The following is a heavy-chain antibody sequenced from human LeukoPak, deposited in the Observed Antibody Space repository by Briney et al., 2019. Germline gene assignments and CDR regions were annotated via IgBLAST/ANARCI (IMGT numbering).Heavy chain of an antibody. D-gene: IGHD6-13*01. CDR1: GFTFSSYI. J-gene: IGHJ3*02. Sequence: GGSLRLSCAASGFTFSSYIMTWVRQAPGKGLEWVSSISSSSTYIYYADSVKGRFTISRDNAKNSLHLQMNSLRAEDTAVYYCARNRYGSSLDAFDIWGQGTVVTVSS. V-gene: IGHV3-21*01. CDR2: ISSSSTYI. CDR3: ARNRYGSSLDAFDI.